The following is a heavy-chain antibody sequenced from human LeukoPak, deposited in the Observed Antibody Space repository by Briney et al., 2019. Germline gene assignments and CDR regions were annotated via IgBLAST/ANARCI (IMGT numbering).Heavy chain of an antibody. CDR1: GYSFAVNW. Sequence: RGESLKISCKGSGYSFAVNWIGWVRQMPGKGLEWMGVIYPGDSDTRYGPSFQGQATISADMSISTAYLQWSSLEASDTAMYYCARSSDYVFDYWGQGTLVTVSS. J-gene: IGHJ4*02. V-gene: IGHV5-51*01. D-gene: IGHD4-17*01. CDR2: IYPGDSDT. CDR3: ARSSDYVFDY.